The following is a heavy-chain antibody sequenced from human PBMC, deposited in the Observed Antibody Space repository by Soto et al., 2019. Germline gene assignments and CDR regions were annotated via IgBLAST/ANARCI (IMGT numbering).Heavy chain of an antibody. Sequence: PVKVSCKASGGTFSSYAISWVRQAPGEGLEWMGGIIPIFGTANYAQKFQGRVTITADESTSTAYMELSSLRSEDPSVYCCARGTAAAGPGRSYSSYYRIAVCGQSTTVTDS. V-gene: IGHV1-69*13. J-gene: IGHJ6*02. CDR2: IIPIFGTA. D-gene: IGHD6-13*01. CDR3: ARGTAAAGPGRSYSSYYRIAV. CDR1: GGTFSSYA.